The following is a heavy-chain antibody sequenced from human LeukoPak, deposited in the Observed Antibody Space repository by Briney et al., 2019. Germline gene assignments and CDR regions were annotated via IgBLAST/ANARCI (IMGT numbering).Heavy chain of an antibody. CDR2: IWYDGSNK. CDR3: AKDLTTGTLSFDY. D-gene: IGHD1-1*01. Sequence: TGGSLRLSCAASGFTFSSYGMHWVRQAPGKGLEWVAVIWYDGSNKYYADSVKGRFTISRDNSKNTLYLQMSSLRAEDTAVYSCAKDLTTGTLSFDYWGQGTLVTVSS. J-gene: IGHJ4*02. CDR1: GFTFSSYG. V-gene: IGHV3-33*06.